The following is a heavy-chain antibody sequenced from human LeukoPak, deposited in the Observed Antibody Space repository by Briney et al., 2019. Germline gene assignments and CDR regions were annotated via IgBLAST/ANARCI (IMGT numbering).Heavy chain of an antibody. J-gene: IGHJ4*02. CDR2: IYYSGST. D-gene: IGHD2-2*01. CDR3: ARNRSCSSTSCYGGGFDY. CDR1: GGSISSSSYY. V-gene: IGHV4-39*01. Sequence: KPSETLSLNCTVSGGSISSSSYYWGWIRQPPGKGLEWIGSIYYSGSTYYNPSLKSRVTISVDTSKKQFSLKLSSVTAAETAVYYCARNRSCSSTSCYGGGFDYWGQGTLVTVSS.